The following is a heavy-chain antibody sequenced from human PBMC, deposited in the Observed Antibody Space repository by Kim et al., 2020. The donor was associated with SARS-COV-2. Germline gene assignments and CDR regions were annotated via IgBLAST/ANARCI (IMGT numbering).Heavy chain of an antibody. D-gene: IGHD6-19*01. CDR2: MYYSGST. CDR3: ARQRGDQWLVYGAFDI. CDR1: GGSISSTTYY. V-gene: IGHV4-39*01. J-gene: IGHJ3*02. Sequence: SETLSLTCTVSGGSISSTTYYWGWIRQPPGKELEWIGIMYYSGSTYYNPPLKSRITISVDTSKNQFSLRLSSVSATDTAVYYCARQRGDQWLVYGAFDIWGQGTRVTVSS.